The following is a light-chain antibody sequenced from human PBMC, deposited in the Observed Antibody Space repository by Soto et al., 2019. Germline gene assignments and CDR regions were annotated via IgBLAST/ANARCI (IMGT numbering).Light chain of an antibody. CDR2: AAS. CDR1: QDIRND. J-gene: IGKJ5*01. Sequence: GDRVTITCRASQDIRNDLXXYXXKXGXXXKXXXYAASSLQSGVPSRFSGSGYGTEFTLTISSLQPEDFGTYYCLQHNSYPIAFGQGTRLEIK. V-gene: IGKV1-17*01. CDR3: LQHNSYPIA.